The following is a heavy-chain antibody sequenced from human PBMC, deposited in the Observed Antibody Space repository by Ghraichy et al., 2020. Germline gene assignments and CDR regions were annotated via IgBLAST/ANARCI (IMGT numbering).Heavy chain of an antibody. D-gene: IGHD3-10*01. CDR1: GFTLSDAW. V-gene: IGHV3-15*07. Sequence: GGSLRLSCVASGFTLSDAWMNWVRQVPGKGLEWVGRILSKTDGGTTDYAASVKGRFTISRDDSKNTLYLQMNSLKTEDTGVYYCGDYYASGNYLDWGQGILVTVSS. J-gene: IGHJ4*02. CDR2: ILSKTDGGTT. CDR3: GDYYASGNYLD.